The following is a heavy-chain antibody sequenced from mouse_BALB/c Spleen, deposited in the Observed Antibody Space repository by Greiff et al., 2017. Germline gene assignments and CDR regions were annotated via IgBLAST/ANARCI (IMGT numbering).Heavy chain of an antibody. D-gene: IGHD2-1*01. V-gene: IGHV5-4*02. CDR1: GFTFSDYY. CDR3: ARDLYGNNEGFAY. Sequence: EVKLEESGGGLVKPGGSLKLSCAASGFTFSDYYMSWVRQTPEKRLEWVATISDGGSYTYYPDSVKGRFTISRDNAKNNLYLQMSSLKSEDTAMYYCARDLYGNNEGFAYWGQGTLVTVSA. J-gene: IGHJ3*01. CDR2: ISDGGSYT.